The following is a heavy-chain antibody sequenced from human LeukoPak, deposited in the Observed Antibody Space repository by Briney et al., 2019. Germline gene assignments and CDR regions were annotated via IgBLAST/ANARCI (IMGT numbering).Heavy chain of an antibody. V-gene: IGHV1-18*01. CDR3: ARAWGEDIAARPYYFDY. J-gene: IGHJ4*02. CDR2: ISAYNGNT. D-gene: IGHD6-6*01. Sequence: ASVKVSCKASGYTFSNYAISWVRQAPGQGLEWMGWISAYNGNTNYAPKLQGRVTMTTDTSTSAAYMELRRLRSDGTAVYYCARAWGEDIAARPYYFDYWGQGALVTVSS. CDR1: GYTFSNYA.